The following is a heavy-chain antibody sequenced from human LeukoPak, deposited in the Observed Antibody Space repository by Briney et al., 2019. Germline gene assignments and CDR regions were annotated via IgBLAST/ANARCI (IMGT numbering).Heavy chain of an antibody. Sequence: ASVKVSCKASGYTFTTHDINWVRQATGRGLEWLGWMSPNGGDTGYAQKFQGRVTMTSDSSISTAHMELSSLRSEDTAIYYCVRTPPNWGFDYWGQGTLVTVSS. V-gene: IGHV1-8*01. J-gene: IGHJ4*02. CDR2: MSPNGGDT. D-gene: IGHD7-27*01. CDR1: GYTFTTHD. CDR3: VRTPPNWGFDY.